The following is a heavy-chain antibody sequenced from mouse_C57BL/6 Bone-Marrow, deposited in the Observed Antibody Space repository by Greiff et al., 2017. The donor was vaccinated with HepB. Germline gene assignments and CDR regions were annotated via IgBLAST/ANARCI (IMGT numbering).Heavy chain of an antibody. CDR2: IRNKANGYTT. CDR3: ARVYYYGSSYRYFDY. CDR1: GFTFTDYY. Sequence: EVMLVESGGGLVQPGGSLSLSCAASGFTFTDYYMSWVRQPPGKALEWLGFIRNKANGYTTEYSASVKGRFTISRDNSQSILYLQMNALRAEDSATYYCARVYYYGSSYRYFDYWGQGTTLTVSS. D-gene: IGHD1-1*01. J-gene: IGHJ2*01. V-gene: IGHV7-3*01.